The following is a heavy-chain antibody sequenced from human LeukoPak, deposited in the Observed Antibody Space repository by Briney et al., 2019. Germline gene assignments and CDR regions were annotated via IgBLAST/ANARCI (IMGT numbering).Heavy chain of an antibody. V-gene: IGHV4-59*01. Sequence: SETLSLTCTVSGGSISSYYWSWIRQPPGKGLEWIGYIYYSGSTNYNPSLKSRVTISVDTSKNQFSLKLSSVTAADTAVYYCVRDSSGWSGHDAFDIWGQGTMVTVSS. CDR1: GGSISSYY. J-gene: IGHJ3*02. CDR3: VRDSSGWSGHDAFDI. CDR2: IYYSGST. D-gene: IGHD6-19*01.